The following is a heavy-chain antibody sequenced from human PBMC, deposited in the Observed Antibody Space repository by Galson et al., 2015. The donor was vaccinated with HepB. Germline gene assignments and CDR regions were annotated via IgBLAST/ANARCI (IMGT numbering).Heavy chain of an antibody. CDR2: ISWNDDK. D-gene: IGHD3-3*01. CDR1: GFSLSSSEVG. CDR3: AHRPSIPIFGVAGNWFDP. Sequence: PALVKPTQTLTLTCTFSGFSLSSSEVGVGWIRQPPGKALEWLALISWNDDKRYSPSLKSRLTITKDTSKNQVVLTMTNMDPVDTATYYCAHRPSIPIFGVAGNWFDPWGQGTLVTVSS. V-gene: IGHV2-5*01. J-gene: IGHJ5*02.